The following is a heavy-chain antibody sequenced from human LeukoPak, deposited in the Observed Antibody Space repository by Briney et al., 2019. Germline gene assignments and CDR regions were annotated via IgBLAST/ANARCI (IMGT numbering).Heavy chain of an antibody. CDR3: ARDPWAIAVAGTDYFDY. CDR2: ISAYNGNT. Sequence: ASVKVSCKASGYTFTSYGISWVRQAPGQGLEWMGWISAYNGNTNYAQKLQGRVTMTTDTSTSTAYMELRSLRSDDTAVCYCARDPWAIAVAGTDYFDYWGQGTLVTVSS. D-gene: IGHD6-19*01. CDR1: GYTFTSYG. V-gene: IGHV1-18*01. J-gene: IGHJ4*02.